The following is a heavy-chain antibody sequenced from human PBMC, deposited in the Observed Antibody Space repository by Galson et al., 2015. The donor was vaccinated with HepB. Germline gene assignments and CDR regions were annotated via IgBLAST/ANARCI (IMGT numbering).Heavy chain of an antibody. CDR2: IYPGDSNT. J-gene: IGHJ3*02. D-gene: IGHD2-2*01. V-gene: IGHV5-51*01. CDR1: GYSFTSYW. CDR3: ARRNYQLLVFGFDI. Sequence: QSGAEVKKPGESLKISCKGSGYSFTSYWIGWVRQMPGKGLEWMGIIYPGDSNTRYSPAFQGQVTISADKSSSTAYLQWGSLKASDTAIYYCARRNYQLLVFGFDIWGQGTMVAVSS.